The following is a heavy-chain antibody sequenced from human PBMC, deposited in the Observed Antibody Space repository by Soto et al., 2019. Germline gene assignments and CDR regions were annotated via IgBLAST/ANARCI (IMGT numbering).Heavy chain of an antibody. V-gene: IGHV1-69*01. CDR3: ARSQSGSSSLDVYYYYYYGMDV. D-gene: IGHD2-15*01. J-gene: IGHJ6*02. Sequence: QVQLVQSGAEVKKPGSSVKVSCKAPGGTFSTYAISWVRQAPGQGLEWMGGVIPIFGTPKYAQKFQCRVTITADDSTSTGYMELRSLISEDTAVYYCARSQSGSSSLDVYYYYYYGMDVWGQGTKVTVSS. CDR1: GGTFSTYA. CDR2: VIPIFGTP.